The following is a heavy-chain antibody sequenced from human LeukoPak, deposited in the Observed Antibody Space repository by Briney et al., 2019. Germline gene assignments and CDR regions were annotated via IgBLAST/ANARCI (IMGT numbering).Heavy chain of an antibody. Sequence: GGSLRLPCAASGFTFSSYAMSWVRQAPGKGLEWVSVIYSGGSTYYADSVKGRFTISRDNSKNTLYLQMNSLRAEDTAVYYCARVLEYYDFWSGPLDYWGQGTLVTVSS. V-gene: IGHV3-53*01. D-gene: IGHD3-3*01. CDR1: GFTFSSYA. J-gene: IGHJ4*02. CDR3: ARVLEYYDFWSGPLDY. CDR2: IYSGGST.